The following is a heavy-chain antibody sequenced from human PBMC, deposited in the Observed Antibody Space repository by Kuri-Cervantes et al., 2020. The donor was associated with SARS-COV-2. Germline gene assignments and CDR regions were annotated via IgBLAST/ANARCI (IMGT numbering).Heavy chain of an antibody. J-gene: IGHJ4*02. D-gene: IGHD3-16*01. Sequence: GESLKISCAASGFPFNDYYFTWIRQAPGKGLKWVSSIRPSGGSKFYADSVKGRFTISRDDAKSSVYLQMNSLRGEDTAVYYCARDLRMGKSLDYWGQGTLVTVSS. CDR2: IRPSGGSK. V-gene: IGHV3-11*04. CDR3: ARDLRMGKSLDY. CDR1: GFPFNDYY.